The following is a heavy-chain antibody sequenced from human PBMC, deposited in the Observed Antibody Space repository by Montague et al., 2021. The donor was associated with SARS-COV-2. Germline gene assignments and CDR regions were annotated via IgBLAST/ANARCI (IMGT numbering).Heavy chain of an antibody. D-gene: IGHD3-3*01. CDR3: ARERITSFGVVTWPAYFDY. J-gene: IGHJ4*02. CDR1: GXSISSYY. CDR2: IYYSGST. Sequence: SETLSLTCTVSGXSISSYYWSWIRQPPGKGLEWIGYIYYSGSTNYNPSLKSRVTISVDTSKNQFSLKLSSVTAADTAVYYCARERITSFGVVTWPAYFDYWGQGTLVTVSS. V-gene: IGHV4-59*01.